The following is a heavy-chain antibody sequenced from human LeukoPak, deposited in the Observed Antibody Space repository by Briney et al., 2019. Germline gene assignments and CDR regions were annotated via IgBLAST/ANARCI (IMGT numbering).Heavy chain of an antibody. J-gene: IGHJ4*02. CDR2: INTDGRIT. CDR1: GFSFRNYA. CDR3: TRDGGSFCDFDY. D-gene: IGHD1-26*01. V-gene: IGHV3-64*02. Sequence: GGSLRLSCVASGFSFRNYAIHWVRQAPGKGLEYVSVINTDGRITYCADSVKGRFTISRDNSKNTVYLQMGSLRGEDMAVYYCTRDGGSFCDFDYWGQGALVTVSS.